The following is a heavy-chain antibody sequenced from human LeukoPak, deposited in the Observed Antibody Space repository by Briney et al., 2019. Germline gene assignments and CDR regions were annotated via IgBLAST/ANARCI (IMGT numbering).Heavy chain of an antibody. D-gene: IGHD5-18*01. J-gene: IGHJ3*02. CDR3: ARLGYSYGSVPNDAFDI. V-gene: IGHV1-18*01. Sequence: ASVKVSCKASGYTFTSYGISWVRQAPGQGLEWMGWISAYNGNTNYAQKLQGRVTMTTDTSTSTAYMELRSLRSDDTAVYYCARLGYSYGSVPNDAFDIWGQGTMVTVSS. CDR2: ISAYNGNT. CDR1: GYTFTSYG.